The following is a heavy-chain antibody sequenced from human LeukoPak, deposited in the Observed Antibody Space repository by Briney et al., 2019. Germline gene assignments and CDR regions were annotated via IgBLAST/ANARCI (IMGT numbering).Heavy chain of an antibody. V-gene: IGHV4-61*02. CDR1: GGSISSGSYY. D-gene: IGHD2-2*01. Sequence: PSQTLSLTCTVSGGSISSGSYYWSWIRQPAGKGLEWIGRIYTSGSTNYNPSLKSRVTISVDTSKNQFSLKLSSETAADTAVYYCARALGYCSSTSCYDHYYYYMDVWGKGTTVTVSS. CDR2: IYTSGST. J-gene: IGHJ6*03. CDR3: ARALGYCSSTSCYDHYYYYMDV.